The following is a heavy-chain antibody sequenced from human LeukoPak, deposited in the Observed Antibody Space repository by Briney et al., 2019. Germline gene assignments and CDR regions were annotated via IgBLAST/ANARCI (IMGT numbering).Heavy chain of an antibody. V-gene: IGHV1-18*01. CDR2: ISAYNGNT. Sequence: VASVKVSCKASGYTFTSYGISWVRQAPGQGLEWMGWISAYNGNTNYAQKLQGRVTMTTDTSTSTAYMELRSLRSDDTAVYYCARDVEWELPAAASDAFDIWGQGTMVTVSS. D-gene: IGHD1-26*01. CDR1: GYTFTSYG. J-gene: IGHJ3*02. CDR3: ARDVEWELPAAASDAFDI.